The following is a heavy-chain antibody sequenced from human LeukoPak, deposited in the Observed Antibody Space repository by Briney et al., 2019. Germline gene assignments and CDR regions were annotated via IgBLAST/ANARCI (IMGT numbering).Heavy chain of an antibody. CDR3: AKDAYGSGSYIDY. CDR2: ISWNSGSI. Sequence: GGSLRLSCAASGCTLYDYAMHWVRHAPGKGLEWVSGISWNSGSIGYADSVRGRFTISRDNAKNSLYLQMNSLRAEDTALYYCAKDAYGSGSYIDYWGQGTLVTVSS. J-gene: IGHJ4*02. D-gene: IGHD3-10*01. V-gene: IGHV3-9*01. CDR1: GCTLYDYA.